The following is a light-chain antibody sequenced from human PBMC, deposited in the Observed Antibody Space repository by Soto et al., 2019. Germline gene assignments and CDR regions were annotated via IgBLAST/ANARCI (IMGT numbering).Light chain of an antibody. Sequence: QSALTQPASVSGSPGQSITISCTGTSSDVGGYNYVSWYQQHPGKAPKLVIYHVSDRPSGVSDRFSGSKSGDTASLSISGLQAEDEAEYFCSSYSSSSTPFVFGTGTKVTVL. V-gene: IGLV2-14*03. CDR1: SSDVGGYNY. J-gene: IGLJ1*01. CDR2: HVS. CDR3: SSYSSSSTPFV.